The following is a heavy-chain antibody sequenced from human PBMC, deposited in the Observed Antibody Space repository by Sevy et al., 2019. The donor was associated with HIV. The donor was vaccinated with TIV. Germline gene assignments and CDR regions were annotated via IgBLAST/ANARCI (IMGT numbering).Heavy chain of an antibody. CDR2: IKSKTDGGTT. Sequence: GGSLTLSCAASGFTFSNAWMSWVRHAPGKGLEWVGRIKSKTDGGTTDYAAPVKGRFTISRDDSKNTLYLQMNSLKTEDTAFYYCTPEAVWFGELSFDYWGQGTLSPSPQ. CDR3: TPEAVWFGELSFDY. V-gene: IGHV3-15*01. CDR1: GFTFSNAW. D-gene: IGHD3-10*01. J-gene: IGHJ4*02.